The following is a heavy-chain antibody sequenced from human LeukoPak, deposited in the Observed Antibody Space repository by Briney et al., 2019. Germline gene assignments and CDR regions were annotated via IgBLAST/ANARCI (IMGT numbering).Heavy chain of an antibody. J-gene: IGHJ4*02. CDR2: INPSGGST. CDR1: GYTFTSYY. D-gene: IGHD6-13*01. Sequence: ASAKVSCKASGYTFTSYYMHWVRQAPGQGLEWMGIINPSGGSTSYAQKFQGRVTMTRDTSTSTVYMELSSLRSEDTAVYYCARGSSSWFKITYIFDYWGQGTLVTVSS. CDR3: ARGSSSWFKITYIFDY. V-gene: IGHV1-46*01.